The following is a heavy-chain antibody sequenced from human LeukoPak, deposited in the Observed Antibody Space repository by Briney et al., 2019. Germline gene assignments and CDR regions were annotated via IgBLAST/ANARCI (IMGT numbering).Heavy chain of an antibody. V-gene: IGHV1-2*02. Sequence: ASVKVSCKASGYTFTGYFMHWVRQAPGQGLEWMGWINPNSGGTNYAQKFQGRVTMTRDTSISTAYMELSRLRSDDTAVYYCARGSGWSSSFDYWGQGTLVTVSS. CDR1: GYTFTGYF. CDR3: ARGSGWSSSFDY. D-gene: IGHD6-19*01. J-gene: IGHJ4*02. CDR2: INPNSGGT.